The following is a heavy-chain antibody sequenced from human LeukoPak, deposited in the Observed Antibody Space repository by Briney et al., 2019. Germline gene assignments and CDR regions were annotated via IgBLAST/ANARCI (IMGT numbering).Heavy chain of an antibody. V-gene: IGHV4-59*08. J-gene: IGHJ6*02. D-gene: IGHD2-21*02. Sequence: SETLSLTCTVSGGSISSYYWSWIRQPPGKGLVGIGYIYYSGSTNYNPSLKSRVTISVDTSKNQFSLKLSSVTAADTAVYYSARLGAATAINGMDVWGQGTTVTVSS. CDR3: ARLGAATAINGMDV. CDR1: GGSISSYY. CDR2: IYYSGST.